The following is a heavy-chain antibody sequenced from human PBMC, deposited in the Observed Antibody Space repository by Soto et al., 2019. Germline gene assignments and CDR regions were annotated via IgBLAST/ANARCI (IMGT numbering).Heavy chain of an antibody. CDR2: IYWDDDK. J-gene: IGHJ4*02. D-gene: IGHD1-1*01. V-gene: IGHV2-5*02. Sequence: QITLKESGPTLVKPTQTLTLTCTFSGFSLSTNGVGVGWIRQPPGKALEWLVFIYWDDDKRYSPSLNSRLTITKDTSKNQEVHTMTNMDPVHTATYYCAHRAVPANQLNWNGGHFDYWGQGILVTVSS. CDR1: GFSLSTNGVG. CDR3: AHRAVPANQLNWNGGHFDY.